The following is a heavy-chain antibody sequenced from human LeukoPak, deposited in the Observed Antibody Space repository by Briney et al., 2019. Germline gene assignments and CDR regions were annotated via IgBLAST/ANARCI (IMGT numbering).Heavy chain of an antibody. D-gene: IGHD2-2*01. V-gene: IGHV1-69*02. J-gene: IGHJ5*02. Sequence: ASVKVSCKASGGTFSSYTISWVRQAPGQGLEWMGRIIPILGIANYAQKFQGRVTITADKSTSTAYMELSSLRSEDTAVYYCAGAHSPSRSTAAANWFDPWGQGTLVTVSS. CDR1: GGTFSSYT. CDR3: AGAHSPSRSTAAANWFDP. CDR2: IIPILGIA.